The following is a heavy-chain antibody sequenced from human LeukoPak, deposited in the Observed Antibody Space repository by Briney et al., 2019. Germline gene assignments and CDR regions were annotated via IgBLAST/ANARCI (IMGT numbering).Heavy chain of an antibody. J-gene: IGHJ3*02. Sequence: PGGSLRLSCAASGFTVSSNYMSWVRQAPGKGLEWVSVIYSGGSTYYADSVKGRFTLSRDNSKNTLYLQMNSLRAEDTALYYCAREGCSSTSCSSDAFDIWGQGTMVTVSS. D-gene: IGHD2-2*01. CDR1: GFTVSSNY. CDR2: IYSGGST. CDR3: AREGCSSTSCSSDAFDI. V-gene: IGHV3-53*01.